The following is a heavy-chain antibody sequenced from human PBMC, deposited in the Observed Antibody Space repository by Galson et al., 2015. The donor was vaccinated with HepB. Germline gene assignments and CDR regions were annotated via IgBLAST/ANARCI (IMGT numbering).Heavy chain of an antibody. CDR3: ARRMGGSKGFDY. CDR2: IYPDDSET. J-gene: IGHJ4*02. V-gene: IGHV5-51*01. D-gene: IGHD2-15*01. Sequence: QSGAEVKKPGESLKISCKGSGYSFTNHWIAWVRQMPGKGLEWMGVIYPDDSETKYYQSFQGQVTISADKSISTAYLQWSSLKASDTAIYYCARRMGGSKGFDYWGQGTLVTVSS. CDR1: GYSFTNHW.